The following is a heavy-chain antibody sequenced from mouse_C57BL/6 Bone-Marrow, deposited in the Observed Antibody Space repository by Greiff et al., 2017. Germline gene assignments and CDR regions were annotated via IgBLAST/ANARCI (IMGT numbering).Heavy chain of an antibody. Sequence: VQLKESGPGLVKPSQSLSLTCSVTGYSITSGYYWNWIRQFPGNKLEWMGYISYDGSNNYNPSLKNRISITRDTSKNQFFLKLNSVTTEDTATYYCARDREDYYEDYWGQGTTLTVSS. D-gene: IGHD1-1*01. V-gene: IGHV3-6*01. CDR3: ARDREDYYEDY. CDR2: ISYDGSN. CDR1: GYSITSGYY. J-gene: IGHJ2*01.